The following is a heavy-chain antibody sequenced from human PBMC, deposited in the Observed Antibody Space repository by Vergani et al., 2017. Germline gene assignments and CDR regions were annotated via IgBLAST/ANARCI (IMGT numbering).Heavy chain of an antibody. V-gene: IGHV3-30*03. CDR3: ATKSCGTPGCQIGYFRE. CDR2: ISYDGTQK. CDR1: GFTSSYYA. J-gene: IGHJ1*01. Sequence: QVHLVESGGGVVQPGRSLRLSCVVSGFTSSYYAMHWVRQAPGKGLEWVAVISYDGTQKYYADSVNGRFTISRDNSKSTLYLQMNSLRTEDTAVYYCATKSCGTPGCQIGYFREWGQGTLVTVSS. D-gene: IGHD1-1*01.